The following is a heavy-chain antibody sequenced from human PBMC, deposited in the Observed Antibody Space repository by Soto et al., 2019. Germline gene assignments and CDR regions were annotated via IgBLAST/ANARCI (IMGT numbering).Heavy chain of an antibody. J-gene: IGHJ6*03. CDR2: IKGSGGST. CDR1: GFTFSSYA. CDR3: TTQPPPFRGYSGYDLGYYYYMDV. Sequence: GGSLRLSCAASGFTFSSYAMSWVRQAPGKGLEWVSAIKGSGGSTYYADSVKGRFTISRDNSKNTLYLQMNSLRTEGTAVYYCTTQPPPFRGYSGYDLGYYYYMDVWGKGTTVTVSS. D-gene: IGHD5-12*01. V-gene: IGHV3-23*01.